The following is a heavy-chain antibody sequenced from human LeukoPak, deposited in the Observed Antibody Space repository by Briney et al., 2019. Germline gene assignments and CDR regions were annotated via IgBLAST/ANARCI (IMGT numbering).Heavy chain of an antibody. Sequence: MPSETLSLTCIVSGGSISSTSYYWGWIRQPPGKGLEWIGNVYYSGSTDYNPSLKSRVTMSVDTSKNQFSLKLSSVTATDTAVYYYARRAGYNSGWYWFDPWGQGALVTVSS. J-gene: IGHJ5*02. D-gene: IGHD6-19*01. V-gene: IGHV4-39*01. CDR3: ARRAGYNSGWYWFDP. CDR2: VYYSGST. CDR1: GGSISSTSYY.